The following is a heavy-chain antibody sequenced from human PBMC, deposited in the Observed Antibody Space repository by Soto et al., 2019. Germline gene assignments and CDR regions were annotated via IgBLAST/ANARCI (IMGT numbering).Heavy chain of an antibody. D-gene: IGHD3-22*01. CDR3: ASSTESKYYDRSSYYGMDW. V-gene: IGHV5-51*01. J-gene: IGHJ6*02. CDR1: GYSFTSYW. Sequence: PGESLKISCKGSGYSFTSYWIGWVRQIPWKGLEWMGIIYPGDSDTRYSPSFQGQVTISADKSISTAYLQWSSLKASDTAMYYCASSTESKYYDRSSYYGMDWWGQGTTVNVAS. CDR2: IYPGDSDT.